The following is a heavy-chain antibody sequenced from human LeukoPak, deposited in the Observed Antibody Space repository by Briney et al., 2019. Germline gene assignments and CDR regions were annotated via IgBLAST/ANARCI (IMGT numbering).Heavy chain of an antibody. D-gene: IGHD2-15*01. J-gene: IGHJ4*02. CDR2: IIPIFGTA. CDR1: GGTFSSYA. V-gene: IGHV1-69*05. CDR3: ATIYGYCSGGSCYGGDYFDY. Sequence: SVKVSCKASGGTFSSYAISWVRQAPGQGLEWMGGIIPIFGTANYAQKFQGRVTITTDESTSTAYMELSRLRSEDTAVYYCATIYGYCSGGSCYGGDYFDYWGQGTLVTVSS.